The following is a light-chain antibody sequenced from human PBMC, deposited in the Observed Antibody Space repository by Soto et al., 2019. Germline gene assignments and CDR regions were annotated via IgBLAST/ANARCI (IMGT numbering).Light chain of an antibody. CDR2: EVS. Sequence: QAVVTQPPSVSGSPGQSVTISCTGTSSDIGYHNRVSWYQQPPGTAPKLMIYEVSTRYSGVPDRFSGSKSGNTASLTISGLQAEDEADYYCSSFASSATLVFGGGTKVTVL. CDR3: SSFASSATLV. V-gene: IGLV2-18*02. J-gene: IGLJ3*02. CDR1: SSDIGYHNR.